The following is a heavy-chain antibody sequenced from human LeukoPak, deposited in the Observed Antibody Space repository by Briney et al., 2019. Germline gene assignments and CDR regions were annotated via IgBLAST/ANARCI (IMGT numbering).Heavy chain of an antibody. CDR1: GFTFSTYW. CDR2: IKEDGSEK. J-gene: IGHJ4*02. D-gene: IGHD1-26*01. V-gene: IGHV3-7*01. CDR3: VRGRYSGSYGPFDY. Sequence: PGGSLRLSCAASGFTFSTYWMSWVRQAPGKGLEWVGNIKEDGSEKYYVDSVKGRFTISRDNAKNSLHLQMNSLRAEDTAVYYCVRGRYSGSYGPFDYWGQGTLVTVSS.